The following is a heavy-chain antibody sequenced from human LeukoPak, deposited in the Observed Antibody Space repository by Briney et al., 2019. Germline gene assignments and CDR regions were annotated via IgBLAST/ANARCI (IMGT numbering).Heavy chain of an antibody. D-gene: IGHD6-19*01. Sequence: GGSLRLSCAASGFTFSSYWIHWVRQAPGKRLVWVSRINSDGSSTSYADSVKGRFTISRDNAKNTLYLQMNSLRAEDTAVYYCARDGAVAGTDYWGQGTLVTVSS. CDR1: GFTFSSYW. J-gene: IGHJ4*02. CDR2: INSDGSST. V-gene: IGHV3-74*01. CDR3: ARDGAVAGTDY.